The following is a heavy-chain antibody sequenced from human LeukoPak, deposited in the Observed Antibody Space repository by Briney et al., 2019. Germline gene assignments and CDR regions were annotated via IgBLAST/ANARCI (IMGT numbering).Heavy chain of an antibody. V-gene: IGHV3-11*04. CDR2: ISSSGNTI. Sequence: GGSLRLSCAASGFTFSDYYMSWIRQAPGKGLEWISYISSSGNTIYYADSVKGRFTISRDNAKNSLYLQMNSLRAEDTAIYYCARALRVVDFDYWGQGTLVTVSS. CDR1: GFTFSDYY. D-gene: IGHD3-22*01. J-gene: IGHJ4*02. CDR3: ARALRVVDFDY.